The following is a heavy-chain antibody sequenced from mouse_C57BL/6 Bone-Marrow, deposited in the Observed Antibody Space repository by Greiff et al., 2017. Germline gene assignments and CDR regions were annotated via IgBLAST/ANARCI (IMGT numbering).Heavy chain of an antibody. CDR3: ARPFTTVVASSYWYFDV. J-gene: IGHJ1*03. D-gene: IGHD1-1*01. CDR2: PWWGDDK. CDR1: GFSLSTFGMG. Sequence: QVTLKESGPGLLQPSQTLSLTCSSSGFSLSTFGMGVGWHSPPSGKGLEWLAHPWWGDDKYYDPALKNRPPISKDTSKNQVFLKIANVDTAVTATYYCARPFTTVVASSYWYFDVWGTGTTVTVSS. V-gene: IGHV8-8*01.